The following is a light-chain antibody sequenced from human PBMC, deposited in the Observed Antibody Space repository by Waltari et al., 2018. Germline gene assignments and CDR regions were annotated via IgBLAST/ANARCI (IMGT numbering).Light chain of an antibody. J-gene: IGKJ2*03. CDR3: QRSYTSPYS. Sequence: DIQMTQSPSSLSASVGDRVTITCRASQNISPYVNWYQQKPGKAPKLLIYGASNLQTGVPSRFSGRGSGTEFTLTISRQQPEDFATYYCQRSYTSPYSFGQGTRLEIK. CDR1: QNISPY. V-gene: IGKV1-39*01. CDR2: GAS.